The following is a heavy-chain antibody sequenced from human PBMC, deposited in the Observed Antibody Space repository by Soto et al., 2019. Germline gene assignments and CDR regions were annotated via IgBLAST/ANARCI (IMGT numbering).Heavy chain of an antibody. V-gene: IGHV3-23*01. CDR3: AKEGRAFDI. CDR1: GFSFSNYA. CDR2: ISSSGDSP. Sequence: GGSLRLSCAASGFSFSNYAMSWVRQAPGKGLEWVSAISSSGDSPYYADSVKGRFTVSRDNSKNTLYLQMNSLRAEDTAVYYCAKEGRAFDIWGKGPMVTVS. J-gene: IGHJ3*02.